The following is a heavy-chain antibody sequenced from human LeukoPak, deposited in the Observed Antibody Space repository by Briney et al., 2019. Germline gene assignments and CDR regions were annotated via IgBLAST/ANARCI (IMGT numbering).Heavy chain of an antibody. CDR1: GFNFRDAA. CDR2: ISFSGDNS. D-gene: IGHD2-2*01. Sequence: QPGGSLRLSCAASGFNFRDAAMTWVRQAPRKGLEWVSLISFSGDNSYYADSVKGRFTISRDNSKNTLYLQMSSLRAEDTAVYYCVKDLGYCSSTSCSDYFDYWGQGTLVTVSS. CDR3: VKDLGYCSSTSCSDYFDY. V-gene: IGHV3-23*01. J-gene: IGHJ4*02.